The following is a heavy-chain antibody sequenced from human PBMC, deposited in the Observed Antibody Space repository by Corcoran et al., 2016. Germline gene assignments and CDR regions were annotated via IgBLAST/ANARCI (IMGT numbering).Heavy chain of an antibody. D-gene: IGHD2-15*01. Sequence: EVQLVQSGAEVKKPGESLKISCKGSGYSFTRYWIGWVRQMPGKGLEWMGIIYPGDSDTRYSPSFQGQVTISTDKSIRTAYLQWSSLKASDTAMYYCARAGYCSGGRCYPYAMDVWGQGTTVTVSS. CDR3: ARAGYCSGGRCYPYAMDV. V-gene: IGHV5-51*01. CDR1: GYSFTRYW. J-gene: IGHJ6*02. CDR2: IYPGDSDT.